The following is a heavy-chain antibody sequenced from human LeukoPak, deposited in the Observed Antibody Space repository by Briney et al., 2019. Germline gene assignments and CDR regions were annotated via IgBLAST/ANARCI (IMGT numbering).Heavy chain of an antibody. V-gene: IGHV3-7*03. Sequence: GSLRLSCAASGFPFSNYWMSWVRQAPGKGLEWVANIKQDGGEKFYVDSVKGRFTISRDNAKNSLYLQMNSLRAEDTALYYCAKGSVLLWFGELSADAFDIWGQGTMVTVSS. CDR3: AKGSVLLWFGELSADAFDI. CDR1: GFPFSNYW. J-gene: IGHJ3*02. D-gene: IGHD3-10*01. CDR2: IKQDGGEK.